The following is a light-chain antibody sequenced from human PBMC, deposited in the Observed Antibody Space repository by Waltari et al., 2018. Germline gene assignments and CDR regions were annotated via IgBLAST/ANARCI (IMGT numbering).Light chain of an antibody. CDR3: QSYDTSLSVV. V-gene: IGLV1-40*01. J-gene: IGLJ3*02. CDR2: GST. CDR1: GSNIGAGHH. Sequence: QSVLTQPPSVSGAPGQRVTIPCPGSGSNIGAGHHVHWYQQLPRAAPNLLIYGSTSRPLGVPARFFGSTSGTSASLAITGLQAEDEADYYCQSYDTSLSVVFGGGTKLTVL.